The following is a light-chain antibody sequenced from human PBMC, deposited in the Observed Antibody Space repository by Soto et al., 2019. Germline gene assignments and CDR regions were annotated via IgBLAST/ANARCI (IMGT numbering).Light chain of an antibody. Sequence: IQMTQSPSSLSASVGDRVTITCRASQTITSYLNWYQQRPGNAPNLLIYAASSLQSGVPSRFSGSGSGTDFTLTISSLQPEDFATYYCQQTSNAPWTFGQGTKVDIK. V-gene: IGKV1-39*01. J-gene: IGKJ1*01. CDR1: QTITSY. CDR2: AAS. CDR3: QQTSNAPWT.